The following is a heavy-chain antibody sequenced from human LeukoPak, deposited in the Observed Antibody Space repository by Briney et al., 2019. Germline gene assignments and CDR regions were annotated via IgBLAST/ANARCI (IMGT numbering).Heavy chain of an antibody. D-gene: IGHD2-15*01. CDR2: IEYDGTDT. Sequence: GRSLRLSCVASGFTFSNYGMHWVRQAPGKGLEWVAFIEYDGTDTHFADSVRGRFTISRDNSEDTLYLQIITLRAVDTAVYYCARNRLRATATYMDVWGKGTTVTVSS. CDR3: ARNRLRATATYMDV. J-gene: IGHJ6*04. V-gene: IGHV3-30*19. CDR1: GFTFSNYG.